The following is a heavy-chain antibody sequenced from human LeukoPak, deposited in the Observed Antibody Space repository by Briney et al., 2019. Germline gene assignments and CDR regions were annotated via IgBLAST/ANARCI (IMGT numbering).Heavy chain of an antibody. Sequence: GGSLRLSCAASGFTVSSNYMSWVRQAPGKGLEWVSVIYSGGSTYYADSVKGRFTISRDNSKNTLYLQMNSLRAEDTTVYYCARAKSYYYGLGDYWGQGTLVTVSS. J-gene: IGHJ4*02. CDR1: GFTVSSNY. D-gene: IGHD3-10*01. CDR2: IYSGGST. CDR3: ARAKSYYYGLGDY. V-gene: IGHV3-53*01.